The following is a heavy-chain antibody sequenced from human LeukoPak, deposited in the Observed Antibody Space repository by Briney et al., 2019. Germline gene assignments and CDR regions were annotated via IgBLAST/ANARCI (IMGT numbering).Heavy chain of an antibody. CDR1: GGTFSSYA. Sequence: SVKVSCKASGGTFSSYAISWVRQAPGQGLEWMGGIIPIFGTANYAQKFQGRVTITTDESTSTAYMELSSLRSEDTAVYYCARGVYYDFWSGHRATGGYFDYWGQGTLVTVSS. CDR3: ARGVYYDFWSGHRATGGYFDY. V-gene: IGHV1-69*05. CDR2: IIPIFGTA. D-gene: IGHD3-3*01. J-gene: IGHJ4*02.